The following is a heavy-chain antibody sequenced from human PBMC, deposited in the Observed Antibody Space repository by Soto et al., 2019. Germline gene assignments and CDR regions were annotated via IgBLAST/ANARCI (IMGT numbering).Heavy chain of an antibody. D-gene: IGHD2-21*02. CDR3: ARDHDVVSEGGLVDY. CDR1: GFSFSIYS. J-gene: IGHJ4*02. V-gene: IGHV3-21*01. CDR2: IRSSSYT. Sequence: EVQLVESGGGLVKPGGSLKLSCAASGFSFSIYSMNWVRQTPGKGLEWVSSIRSSSYTYYADSVKGRFTTSRDNAKNSLDLQMNSLRAEDTAVYYCARDHDVVSEGGLVDYWGQGTLVTVSS.